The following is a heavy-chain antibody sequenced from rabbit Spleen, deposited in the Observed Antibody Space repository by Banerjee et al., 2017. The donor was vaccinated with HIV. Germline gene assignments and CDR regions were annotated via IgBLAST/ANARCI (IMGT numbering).Heavy chain of an antibody. J-gene: IGHJ4*01. CDR1: GFSFSNKAV. CDR2: INVITGKA. V-gene: IGHV1S45*01. D-gene: IGHD2-1*01. CDR3: ARGSATMTMVIIGYYFNL. Sequence: QEQLVESGGGLVKPEGSLKLSCTASGFSFSNKAVMCWVRQAPGKGLEWIACINVITGKAVYANWAKGRSTFSKSSSTSVTLQMTSLTAADTATYFCARGSATMTMVIIGYYFNLWGQGTLVTVS.